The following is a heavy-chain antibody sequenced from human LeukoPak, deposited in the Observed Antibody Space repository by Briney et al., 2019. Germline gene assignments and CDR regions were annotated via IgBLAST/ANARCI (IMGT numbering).Heavy chain of an antibody. J-gene: IGHJ2*01. D-gene: IGHD2-15*01. CDR3: ARSDHFEVAAKRDWYFDL. V-gene: IGHV1-46*01. CDR1: GYTFTSYY. Sequence: ASVKVSCKASGYTFTSYYMHCVRQAPGQGLEWMGIISPSGGSTRYAQKFQGRVTMTRDMSTSTVYMELSSLRSEDTAVYYCARSDHFEVAAKRDWYFDLWGRGTLVTVSS. CDR2: ISPSGGST.